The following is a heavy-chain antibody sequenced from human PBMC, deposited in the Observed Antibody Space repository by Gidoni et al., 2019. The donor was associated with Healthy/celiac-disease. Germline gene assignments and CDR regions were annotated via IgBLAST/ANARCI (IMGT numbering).Heavy chain of an antibody. J-gene: IGHJ5*02. CDR3: ARGVPGRIVLMVYGHWFDP. D-gene: IGHD2-8*01. CDR1: GGSFSGYY. Sequence: QVQLQQWGAGLLKPSETLSLTCAVYGGSFSGYYWSWIRQPPGKGLEWIGEINHSGSTNYNPSLKSRVTISVDTSKNQFSLKLSSVTAADTAVYYCARGVPGRIVLMVYGHWFDPWGQGTLVTVSS. CDR2: INHSGST. V-gene: IGHV4-34*01.